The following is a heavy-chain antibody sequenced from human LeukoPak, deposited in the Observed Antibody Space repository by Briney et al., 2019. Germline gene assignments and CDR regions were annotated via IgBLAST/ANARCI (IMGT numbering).Heavy chain of an antibody. CDR2: INHSGST. Sequence: PSETLSLTCAVYGGSFSGYYWSWIRQPPGKGREWIGEINHSGSTNYNPSLKSRVTISVDTSKNQFSLKLSSVTAADTAVYYCARWGPIYGDGFDYWGQGTLVTVSS. CDR3: ARWGPIYGDGFDY. V-gene: IGHV4-34*01. D-gene: IGHD4-17*01. J-gene: IGHJ4*02. CDR1: GGSFSGYY.